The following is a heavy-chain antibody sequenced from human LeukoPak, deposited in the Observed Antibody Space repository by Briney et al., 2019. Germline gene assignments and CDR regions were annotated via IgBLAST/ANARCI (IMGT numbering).Heavy chain of an antibody. CDR2: IYYSGST. J-gene: IGHJ4*02. CDR1: GGSISSYY. Sequence: SETLSLTCTVSGGSISSYYWSWIRQPPGKGLEWIGYIYYSGSTNYNPSLKSRVTISVDTSKNQFSLKPSSVTAADTAVYYCARINGVLRSYRYFDYWGQGTLVTVSS. CDR3: ARINGVLRSYRYFDY. D-gene: IGHD4-17*01. V-gene: IGHV4-59*01.